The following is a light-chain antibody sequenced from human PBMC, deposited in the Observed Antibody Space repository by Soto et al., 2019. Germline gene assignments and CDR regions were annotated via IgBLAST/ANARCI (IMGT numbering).Light chain of an antibody. J-gene: IGKJ2*01. Sequence: DIVMTQSPLSLPVTPGEPASISCRSSQSLLHSNGYNFLDWYLQKPGQSPQLLIHLGSNRASGVPDRFSGSGSGTDFTLKISRVEAEDVGVYYCMQALQTPPYTFGQGTKVDSK. CDR1: QSLLHSNGYNF. CDR3: MQALQTPPYT. V-gene: IGKV2-28*01. CDR2: LGS.